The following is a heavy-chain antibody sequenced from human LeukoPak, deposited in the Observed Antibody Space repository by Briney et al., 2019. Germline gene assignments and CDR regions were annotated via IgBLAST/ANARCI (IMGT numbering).Heavy chain of an antibody. D-gene: IGHD6-19*01. CDR1: GGSISSSSYY. V-gene: IGHV4-39*01. J-gene: IGHJ4*02. Sequence: PSETLSLTCTVSGGSISSSSYYWGWIRQPPGKGLEWLGSIYYSGSTYYNPSLKSRVTISVDTSKNQFSLKLSSVTTADTAVYYCARHSSGFDYWGQGTLVTVPS. CDR2: IYYSGST. CDR3: ARHSSGFDY.